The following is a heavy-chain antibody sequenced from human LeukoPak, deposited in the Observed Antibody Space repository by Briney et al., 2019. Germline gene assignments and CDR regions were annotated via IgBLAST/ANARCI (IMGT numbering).Heavy chain of an antibody. V-gene: IGHV3-11*01. CDR3: ARDRSSPGIYYDSSSRP. Sequence: GGSVRLSCAASGFSVVSYYMSWIRQAPGKGLEWVSYISSSGSTIYYADSVKGRFTISRDNAKNSLYLQMNSLRAEDTAVYYCARDRSSPGIYYDSSSRPWGQGTLVTVSS. J-gene: IGHJ5*02. CDR1: GFSVVSYY. D-gene: IGHD3-22*01. CDR2: ISSSGSTI.